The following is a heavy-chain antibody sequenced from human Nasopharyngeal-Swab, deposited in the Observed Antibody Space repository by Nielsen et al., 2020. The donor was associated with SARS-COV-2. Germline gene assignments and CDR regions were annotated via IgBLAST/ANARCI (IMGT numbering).Heavy chain of an antibody. Sequence: GESLKIPCAASGFTFSSYAMSWVRQAPGKGLEWVSAISGGGGSTYYADSVKGRFTISRDNSKNTLYLQMNSLRAEDTAVYYCAKLAYILTGYPDYWGQGTLVTVSS. V-gene: IGHV3-23*01. CDR3: AKLAYILTGYPDY. CDR1: GFTFSSYA. D-gene: IGHD3-9*01. CDR2: ISGGGGST. J-gene: IGHJ4*02.